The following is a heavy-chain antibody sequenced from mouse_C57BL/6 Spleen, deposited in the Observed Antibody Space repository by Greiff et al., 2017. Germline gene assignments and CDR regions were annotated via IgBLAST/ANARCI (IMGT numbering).Heavy chain of an antibody. CDR3: ARGGTTVVGAMDY. CDR2: ISYSGST. D-gene: IGHD1-1*01. CDR1: GYSITSGYD. V-gene: IGHV3-1*01. Sequence: EVKVVESGPGMVKPSQSLSLTCTVTGYSITSGYDWHWIRHFPGNKLEWMGYISYSGSTNYNPSLKSRISITHDTSKNHFFLKLNSVTTEDTATYYCARGGTTVVGAMDYWGKGTSVTVSS. J-gene: IGHJ4*01.